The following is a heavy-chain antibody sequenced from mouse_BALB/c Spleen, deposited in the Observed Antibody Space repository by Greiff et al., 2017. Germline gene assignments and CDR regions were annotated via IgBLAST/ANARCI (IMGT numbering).Heavy chain of an antibody. CDR3: ARSPFGYYGSSYWYFDV. Sequence: EVKVVESGGGLVQPGESLKLSCESNEYEFPSHDMSWVRKTPEKRLELVAAINSDGGSTYYPDTMERRFIISRDNTKKTLYLQMSSLRSEDTALYYCARSPFGYYGSSYWYFDVWGAGTTVTVSS. V-gene: IGHV5-2*01. CDR1: EYEFPSHD. D-gene: IGHD1-1*01. J-gene: IGHJ1*01. CDR2: INSDGGST.